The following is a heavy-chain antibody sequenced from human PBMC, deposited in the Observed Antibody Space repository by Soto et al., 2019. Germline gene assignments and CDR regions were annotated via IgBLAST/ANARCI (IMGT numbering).Heavy chain of an antibody. CDR3: ARVYSYGYADY. J-gene: IGHJ4*02. CDR2: IYYSGIT. D-gene: IGHD5-18*01. Sequence: QVQLQESGPGLVKPSQTLSPTCTVSADSISSGGHYWSWIRQHPGKGLEWIGYIYYSGITNYNPSLKSRLTISVDTSKNQFSLKVSSVTAADTAVYYCARVYSYGYADYWGQGTLVTVSS. V-gene: IGHV4-31*03. CDR1: ADSISSGGHY.